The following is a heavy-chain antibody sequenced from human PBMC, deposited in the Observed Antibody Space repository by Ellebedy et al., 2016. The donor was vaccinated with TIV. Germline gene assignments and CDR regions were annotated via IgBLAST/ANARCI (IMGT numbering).Heavy chain of an antibody. J-gene: IGHJ4*02. D-gene: IGHD3-10*01. CDR1: GFDFSRYG. CDR2: MSYDGRTQ. V-gene: IGHV3-30*18. Sequence: GESLKISXEASGFDFSRYGMHWVRQAPGKGLEWVAVMSYDGRTQYYSDSVKGRFTISRDNSRNTLYLQMNSLRADDTALYYCAKGSSAFAGFDYWGQGTLVPVPS. CDR3: AKGSSAFAGFDY.